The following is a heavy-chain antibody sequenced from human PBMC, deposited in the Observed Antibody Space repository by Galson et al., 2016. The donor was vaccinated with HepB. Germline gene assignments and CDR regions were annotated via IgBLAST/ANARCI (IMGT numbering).Heavy chain of an antibody. J-gene: IGHJ5*02. CDR1: GDSITSDSW. Sequence: ETLSLTCAVSGDSITSDSWWSWVRQSPAKGLEWIGEAYHLGYTSYNPSLKSRIAIFLDNSKNQFSLILHSVTAADTAIYYCARGTTAVKYGNWFDPWGLGTLVTVSS. D-gene: IGHD4-23*01. V-gene: IGHV4-4*02. CDR3: ARGTTAVKYGNWFDP. CDR2: AYHLGYT.